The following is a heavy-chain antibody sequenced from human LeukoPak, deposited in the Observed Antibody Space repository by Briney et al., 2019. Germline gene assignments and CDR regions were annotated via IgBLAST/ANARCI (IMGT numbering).Heavy chain of an antibody. J-gene: IGHJ4*02. Sequence: ASVKVSCKASGYTFTGYYMHWVRQAPGQGLEWMGWINPNSGGTNYAQKFQGRVTMTRDTSISTAYMELSRLRSDDTAVYYCARERRGSYYGGTNYWGQGTLVTVPS. CDR1: GYTFTGYY. CDR3: ARERRGSYYGGTNY. V-gene: IGHV1-2*02. CDR2: INPNSGGT. D-gene: IGHD1-26*01.